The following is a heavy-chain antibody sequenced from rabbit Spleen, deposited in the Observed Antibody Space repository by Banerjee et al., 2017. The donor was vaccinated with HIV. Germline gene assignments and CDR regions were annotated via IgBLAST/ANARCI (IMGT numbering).Heavy chain of an antibody. Sequence: QSLEESGGGLVKPGASLTLTCKASGFSFNSGYDMCWVRQAPGKGLEWIACVYAGSSGSTYSATWAKGRFTISKTSSTTVTLQMTSLTAADTATYFCATSDYSGGYPSVAYIRGNLWGPGTLVTVS. D-gene: IGHD6-1*01. CDR2: VYAGSSGST. CDR3: ATSDYSGGYPSVAYIRGNL. V-gene: IGHV1S40*01. J-gene: IGHJ4*01. CDR1: GFSFNSGYD.